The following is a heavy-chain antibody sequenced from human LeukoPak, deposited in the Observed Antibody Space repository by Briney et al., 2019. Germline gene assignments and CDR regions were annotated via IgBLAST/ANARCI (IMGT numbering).Heavy chain of an antibody. CDR1: GFTFSDYW. V-gene: IGHV3-7*01. D-gene: IGHD2/OR15-2a*01. CDR3: VRDFQNY. Sequence: GGSLRLSCAASGFTFSDYWMSWVRQAPGKGLEWVASMKGDGSEKQYVDSVKGRFTISRDNAKNSLYLQMNSLRAEDTAVYYCVRDFQNYWGQGTLVTVSS. CDR2: MKGDGSEK. J-gene: IGHJ4*02.